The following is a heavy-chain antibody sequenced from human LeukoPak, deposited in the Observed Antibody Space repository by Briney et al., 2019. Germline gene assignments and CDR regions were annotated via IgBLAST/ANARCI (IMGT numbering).Heavy chain of an antibody. CDR2: INWNGGSP. CDR3: ARYSSSSPPYYYMDV. D-gene: IGHD6-6*01. J-gene: IGHJ6*03. CDR1: GFTFDDYG. V-gene: IGHV3-20*04. Sequence: GGSLRLSCAASGFTFDDYGMSWVRQAPGKGLEWVSGINWNGGSPGYADSVKGRFTISRDNAKNSLYLQMNSLRAEDTALYYCARYSSSSPPYYYMDVWGKGTTATVSS.